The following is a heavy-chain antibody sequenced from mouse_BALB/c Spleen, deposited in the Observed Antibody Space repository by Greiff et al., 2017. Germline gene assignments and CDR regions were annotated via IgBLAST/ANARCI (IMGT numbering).Heavy chain of an antibody. D-gene: IGHD2-2*01. J-gene: IGHJ1*01. CDR2: ISDGGSYT. CDR3: ASGSWYFDV. V-gene: IGHV5-4*02. CDR1: GFTFSDYY. Sequence: EVMLVESGGGLVKPGGSLKLSCAASGFTFSDYYMYWVRQTPEKRLEWVATISDGGSYTYYPDSVKGRFTISRDNAKNNLYLQMSSLKSEDTAMYYCASGSWYFDVWGAGTTVTVSS.